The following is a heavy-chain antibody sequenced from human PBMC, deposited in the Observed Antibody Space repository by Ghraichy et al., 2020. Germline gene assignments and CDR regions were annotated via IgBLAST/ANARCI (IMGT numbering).Heavy chain of an antibody. Sequence: GGSLRLSCAASGFTFSNSAMSWVRQAPGKGLEWVSTISGSGDSTYYADSVKGRFTISRDNSKNTLYLQMNSLRAEDTAVYYCAKGRGSGTSCSNYWGQGTLVTVSS. J-gene: IGHJ4*02. CDR3: AKGRGSGTSCSNY. V-gene: IGHV3-23*01. CDR2: ISGSGDST. CDR1: GFTFSNSA. D-gene: IGHD2-2*01.